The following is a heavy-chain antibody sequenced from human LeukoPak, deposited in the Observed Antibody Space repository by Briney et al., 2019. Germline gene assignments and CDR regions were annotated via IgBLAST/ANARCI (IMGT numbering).Heavy chain of an antibody. Sequence: ESGPTLVNPTQTLTLTCTFSGFSLSASSVGVTWIRQPPGKALEWLALIYWDDDKRYSPSLKSRLTIIKDTSKNQVVLTMTNMNPVDTATYYCAHYVTVLRAFDIWGQGTMDTVSS. D-gene: IGHD3-16*01. CDR2: IYWDDDK. CDR3: AHYVTVLRAFDI. J-gene: IGHJ3*02. V-gene: IGHV2-5*02. CDR1: GFSLSASSVG.